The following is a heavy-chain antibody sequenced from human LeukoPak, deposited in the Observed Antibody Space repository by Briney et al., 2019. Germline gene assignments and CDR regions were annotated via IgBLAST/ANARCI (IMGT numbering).Heavy chain of an antibody. CDR3: AKGAIVGATLNY. Sequence: GGSLRLSCAASGFTFSSYGMHWVRQAPGKGLGWVAFIRYDGSNKYYADSVKGRFTISRDNSKNTLYLQMNSLRAEDTAVYYCAKGAIVGATLNYWGQGALVTVSS. CDR2: IRYDGSNK. D-gene: IGHD1-26*01. J-gene: IGHJ4*02. CDR1: GFTFSSYG. V-gene: IGHV3-30*02.